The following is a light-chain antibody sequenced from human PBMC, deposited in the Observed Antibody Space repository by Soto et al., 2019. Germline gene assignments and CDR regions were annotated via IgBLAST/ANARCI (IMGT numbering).Light chain of an antibody. CDR3: QTWGTGIVV. CDR2: LNSDGSH. J-gene: IGLJ2*01. Sequence: QLVLTQSPSASASLGASVKLTCTLSSGHSSYAIAWRQQQPEKGPRYLMKLNSDGSHSKGDGIPDRFSGSSSGTERYLIISSLQSEDEADYYCQTWGTGIVVFGGGTKLTVL. CDR1: SGHSSYA. V-gene: IGLV4-69*01.